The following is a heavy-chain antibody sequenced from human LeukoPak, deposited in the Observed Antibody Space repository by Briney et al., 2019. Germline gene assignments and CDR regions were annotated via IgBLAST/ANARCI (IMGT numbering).Heavy chain of an antibody. V-gene: IGHV4-39*01. CDR3: ARLVYIGTTINVDY. CDR2: IYYSGST. J-gene: IGHJ4*02. Sequence: PSETLSLTCTVSAGSISSSSYYCGWIRQPPGKGLEWIGSIYYSGSTYYNPSLKSRVTISVDTSKDQFSLKLSSVTAADTAVYYCARLVYIGTTINVDYWGQGTLVTVSS. CDR1: AGSISSSSYY. D-gene: IGHD5-12*01.